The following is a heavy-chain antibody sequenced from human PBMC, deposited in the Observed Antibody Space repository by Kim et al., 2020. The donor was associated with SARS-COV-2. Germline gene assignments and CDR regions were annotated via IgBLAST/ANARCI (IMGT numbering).Heavy chain of an antibody. CDR2: GCT. V-gene: IGHV4-59*09. Sequence: GCTNDHPTLRRRVTIAVDTSKNQFSLKLSSVTAADTAVYYCAGGAVAFDIWGQGTMVTVSS. CDR3: AGGAVAFDI. J-gene: IGHJ3*02. D-gene: IGHD2-15*01.